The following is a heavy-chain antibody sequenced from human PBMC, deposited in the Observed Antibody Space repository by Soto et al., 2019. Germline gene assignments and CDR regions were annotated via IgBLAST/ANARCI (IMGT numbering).Heavy chain of an antibody. D-gene: IGHD3-10*01. CDR3: AREWGGVVGL. CDR2: IVPMSATT. Sequence: QVQLLQSGAEVKKPGSSVKVSCKASGYTFSNYVISWVRQAPGQGLEWMGGIVPMSATTNYVQKFQGRLTITADEPTSSAYMELSSLRSEDTAVYYCAREWGGVVGLWGQGTLVTVSS. J-gene: IGHJ5*02. CDR1: GYTFSNYV. V-gene: IGHV1-69*01.